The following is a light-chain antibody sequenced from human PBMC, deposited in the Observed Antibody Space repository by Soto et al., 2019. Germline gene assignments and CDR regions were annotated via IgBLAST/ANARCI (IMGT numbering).Light chain of an antibody. Sequence: QPVLTQPASASGTTGQRVTISCSGSSSNIGSHTVNWYQQLPGTAPKLLIYSNNQQPSGVPDRFSGSKSGTSASLASSGLQAEDEADYYCSAWDDSLNGVVFGGGTKLTVL. V-gene: IGLV1-44*01. CDR2: SNN. CDR1: SSNIGSHT. CDR3: SAWDDSLNGVV. J-gene: IGLJ2*01.